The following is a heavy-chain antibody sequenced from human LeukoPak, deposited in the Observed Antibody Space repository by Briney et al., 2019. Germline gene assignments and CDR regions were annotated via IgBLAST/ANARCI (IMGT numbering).Heavy chain of an antibody. J-gene: IGHJ5*02. V-gene: IGHV4-34*01. CDR1: GGSFSGYY. CDR3: ARRTWP. CDR2: INHSGST. Sequence: SETLSLTCAVYGGSFSGYYWSWIRQPPGKGLEWIGEINHSGSTYYNPSLKSRVTISVDTSKNQFSLKLSSVTAADTAVYYCARRTWPWGQGTLVTVSS.